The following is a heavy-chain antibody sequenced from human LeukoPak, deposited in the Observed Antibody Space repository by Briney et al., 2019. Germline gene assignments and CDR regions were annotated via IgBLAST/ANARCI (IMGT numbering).Heavy chain of an antibody. CDR1: SGSFSGYY. CDR3: ARYVVVTANFDY. CDR2: INHSGST. J-gene: IGHJ4*02. Sequence: SETLSLTCAVYSGSFSGYYWSWIRQPPGKGLEWIGEINHSGSTNYNPSLKSRVTISVDTSKNQFSLKLSSVTAADTAVYYCARYVVVTANFDYWGQGTLVTVSS. V-gene: IGHV4-34*01. D-gene: IGHD2-21*02.